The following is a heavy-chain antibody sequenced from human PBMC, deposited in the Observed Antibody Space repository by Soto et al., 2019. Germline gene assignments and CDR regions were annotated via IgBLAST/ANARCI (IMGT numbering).Heavy chain of an antibody. V-gene: IGHV3-30*18. CDR2: ISHDGTSR. CDR3: AKDWGSSGWFNGFNP. Sequence: QVQLVESGGGVVQPGGSSKLACSASGFTVATTGMHWVRQAPGKGLEWVAMISHDGTSRPYRDSVRGRFTISRDDAKNTLYLEMTSVRPEDTAMYFCAKDWGSSGWFNGFNPWGQGVLVTVSS. CDR1: GFTVATTG. J-gene: IGHJ5*02. D-gene: IGHD6-19*01.